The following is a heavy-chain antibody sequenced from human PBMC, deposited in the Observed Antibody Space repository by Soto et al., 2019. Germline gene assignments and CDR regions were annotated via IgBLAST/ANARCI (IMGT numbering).Heavy chain of an antibody. J-gene: IGHJ4*02. CDR1: GYTFTSYG. Sequence: QVQLVQSGPEVKKPGASVKVSCKTSGYTFTSYGITWVRQAPGQGLEWMGWITTDKGKTTYAQKFQGRVTMTTDTPTSTGYMGLRSLRSDDTAVYYCATRSPAFDYWGQGTLVTVSS. V-gene: IGHV1-18*01. CDR3: ATRSPAFDY. CDR2: ITTDKGKT.